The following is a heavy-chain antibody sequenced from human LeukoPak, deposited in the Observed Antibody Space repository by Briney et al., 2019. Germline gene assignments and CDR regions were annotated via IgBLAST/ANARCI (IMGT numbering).Heavy chain of an antibody. Sequence: ASVKVSCKASGYTFTSYDINWVRQATGKGLEWMGGFDPEDGETIYAQKFQGRVTMTEDTSTDTAYMELSSLRSEDTAVYYCATGGLRAYYYDSSGYKKGYFDYWGQGTLVTVSS. CDR3: ATGGLRAYYYDSSGYKKGYFDY. CDR1: GYTFTSYD. J-gene: IGHJ4*02. D-gene: IGHD3-22*01. CDR2: FDPEDGET. V-gene: IGHV1-24*01.